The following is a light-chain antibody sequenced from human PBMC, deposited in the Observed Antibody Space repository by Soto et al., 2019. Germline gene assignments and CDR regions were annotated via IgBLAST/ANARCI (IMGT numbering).Light chain of an antibody. CDR1: QGISNY. V-gene: IGKV1-27*01. J-gene: IGKJ3*01. Sequence: DIQMTQSPSSLSASVGDRVTITCRASQGISNYLAWYQQKPGKVPKLLIYGASTLQSGVPSRFRGTGSATDFPLTISRLRPEDVAAYYCQKYSSGPFTLGPGTKVDI. CDR2: GAS. CDR3: QKYSSGPFT.